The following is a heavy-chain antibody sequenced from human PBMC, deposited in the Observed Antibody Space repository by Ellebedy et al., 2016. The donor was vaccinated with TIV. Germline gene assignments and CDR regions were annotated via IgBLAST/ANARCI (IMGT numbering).Heavy chain of an antibody. CDR3: AKNVIRKRVAGLNDY. J-gene: IGHJ4*02. D-gene: IGHD6-19*01. V-gene: IGHV3-23*01. CDR1: GLTFSTYV. CDR2: INDNGNST. Sequence: GGSLRLXXVASGLTFSTYVMSWVRQAPGKGLECVSTINDNGNSTYFADSVKGRFTISRDNSKNTLYLQMNSLRAEDTGVYYCAKNVIRKRVAGLNDYWGQGTLVTVSS.